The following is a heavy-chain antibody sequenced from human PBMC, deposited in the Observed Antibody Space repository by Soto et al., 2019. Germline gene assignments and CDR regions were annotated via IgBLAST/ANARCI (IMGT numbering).Heavy chain of an antibody. CDR3: ARMTRGSGSYFLYYYYMDV. J-gene: IGHJ6*03. D-gene: IGHD3-10*01. CDR2: IYYSGST. V-gene: IGHV4-59*01. Sequence: QVQLQESGPGLVKPSETLSLTCTVSGGSISSYYWSWLRQPPGKGLEWIGYIYYSGSTNYNPSLKSRVTRAVDTSKNQFSLKLSSVTAADTAVYYCARMTRGSGSYFLYYYYMDVWGKGTTVTVSS. CDR1: GGSISSYY.